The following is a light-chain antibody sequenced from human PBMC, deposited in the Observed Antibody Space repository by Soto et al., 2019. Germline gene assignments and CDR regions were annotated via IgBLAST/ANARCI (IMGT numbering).Light chain of an antibody. V-gene: IGKV3-11*01. CDR2: DAS. CDR1: QDVSRY. CDR3: QQRSNWPPRH. Sequence: DIVWTQSPATLSLSPGERATLSCRASQDVSRYLAWYQQKPGQAPRLLIYDASNRATGIPARFSGSGSGTDFSLTISILEPEDFAIYYCQQRSNWPPRHFGGGTKVEL. J-gene: IGKJ4*01.